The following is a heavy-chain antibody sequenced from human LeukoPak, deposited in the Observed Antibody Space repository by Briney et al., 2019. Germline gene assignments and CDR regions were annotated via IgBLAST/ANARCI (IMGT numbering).Heavy chain of an antibody. V-gene: IGHV1-46*01. Sequence: ASVKVSCKASGYTFTSYYMHWVRQAPGQGLEWMGIINPSGGSTSYAQKFQGRVTMTRDTSTSTVYMELSSLRSEDTAVYYCARDRHAFYYYDSSGSPYYYYGMDVWGQGATVTVSS. CDR1: GYTFTSYY. CDR3: ARDRHAFYYYDSSGSPYYYYGMDV. CDR2: INPSGGST. J-gene: IGHJ6*02. D-gene: IGHD3-22*01.